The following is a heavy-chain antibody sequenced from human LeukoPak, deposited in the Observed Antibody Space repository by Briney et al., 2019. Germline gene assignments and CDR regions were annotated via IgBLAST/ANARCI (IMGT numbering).Heavy chain of an antibody. J-gene: IGHJ4*02. CDR2: ISGTSSAI. CDR1: GFTFSTYS. CDR3: ARDRYGSGSYWSY. Sequence: GGSLRPSCAASGFTFSTYSMNWVRQAPGKGLEWVSHISGTSSAIYYADSVRGRFIISRDNAKDSLYLHMNSLRAEDTAVYYCARDRYGSGSYWSYWGQGTLVTVSS. D-gene: IGHD3-10*01. V-gene: IGHV3-48*01.